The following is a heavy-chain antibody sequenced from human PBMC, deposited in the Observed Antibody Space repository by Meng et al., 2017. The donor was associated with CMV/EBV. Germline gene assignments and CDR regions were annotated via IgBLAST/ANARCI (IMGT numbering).Heavy chain of an antibody. CDR2: INHSGST. D-gene: IGHD3-10*01. Sequence: GSLRLSCAVYGGSFSGYYWSWIRQPPGKGLEWIGEINHSGSTNYNPSLKSRVTISVDTSKNQFSLKLSSVTAADTAVYYCARDRMVRGVISNYNWFDPWGQGTLVTVSS. J-gene: IGHJ5*02. CDR3: ARDRMVRGVISNYNWFDP. CDR1: GGSFSGYY. V-gene: IGHV4-34*01.